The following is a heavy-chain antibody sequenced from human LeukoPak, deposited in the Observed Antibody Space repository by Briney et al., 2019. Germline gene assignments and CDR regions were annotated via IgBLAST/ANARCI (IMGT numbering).Heavy chain of an antibody. J-gene: IGHJ4*02. V-gene: IGHV3-23*01. CDR1: GFTFSSYA. Sequence: GGSLRLSCAASGFTFSSYAMSWVRQAPGKGLEWVSFISGSGSSTNYADSVKGRFTISRDNSKNTVYLQMNTLRAEDTALYYCAKHSDCSGSTCYKFDYWGQGSLVTASS. D-gene: IGHD2-15*01. CDR3: AKHSDCSGSTCYKFDY. CDR2: ISGSGSST.